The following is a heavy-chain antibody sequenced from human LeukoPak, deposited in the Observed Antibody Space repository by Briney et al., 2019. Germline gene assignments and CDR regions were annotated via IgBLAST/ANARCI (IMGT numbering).Heavy chain of an antibody. V-gene: IGHV3-74*01. D-gene: IGHD4-17*01. Sequence: GGSLRLSCAPSGFLFSEFWMHGVRQAPGKGLVWVSRINSDGSSTSYADSVKGRFTTSRDSAKNTLYLQMNSLRAEDTAVHYCAREEITVTDAFDIWGQGTLVTVSS. CDR1: GFLFSEFW. J-gene: IGHJ3*02. CDR3: AREEITVTDAFDI. CDR2: INSDGSST.